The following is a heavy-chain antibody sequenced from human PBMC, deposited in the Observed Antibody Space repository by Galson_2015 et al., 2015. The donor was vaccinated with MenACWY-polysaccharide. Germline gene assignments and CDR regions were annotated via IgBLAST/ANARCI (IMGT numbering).Heavy chain of an antibody. CDR2: ISYDGSDK. V-gene: IGHV3-30*18. D-gene: IGHD4-17*01. CDR1: GFTFGSYG. CDR3: VKSDRDYDDSYNWFDP. Sequence: SLRLSCAASGFTFGSYGMHWVRQAPGKGLEWVAVISYDGSDKYYADSVKGRITISRDNSKDTLYLQINSLRVEDTALYYCVKSDRDYDDSYNWFDPWGQGTLVTVSS. J-gene: IGHJ5*02.